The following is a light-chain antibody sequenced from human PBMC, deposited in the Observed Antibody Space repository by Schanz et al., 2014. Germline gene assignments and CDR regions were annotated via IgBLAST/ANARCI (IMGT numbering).Light chain of an antibody. V-gene: IGLV2-8*01. CDR2: EVV. CDR1: SSDIGRYNY. CDR3: SSFEGRHNWG. J-gene: IGLJ3*02. Sequence: QSALTQPPSASGSPGQSVTISCTGTSSDIGRYNYVSWYQQHPVKAPKLILFEVVKRPTGVPDRFSGSKSGDTASLTVSGLQAEDEGTYYCSSFEGRHNWGFGGGTKLIV.